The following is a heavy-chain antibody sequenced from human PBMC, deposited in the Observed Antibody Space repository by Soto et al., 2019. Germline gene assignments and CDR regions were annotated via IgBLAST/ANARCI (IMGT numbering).Heavy chain of an antibody. CDR3: ARALTDIVVVPAASYYYYGMDV. CDR1: GGTFSSYA. V-gene: IGHV1-69*06. D-gene: IGHD2-2*01. CDR2: IIPIFGTA. J-gene: IGHJ6*02. Sequence: QVQLVQSGAEVKKPGSSVKVSCKASGGTFSSYAISWVRQAPGQGLEWMGGIIPIFGTANYAQKFQGRVTITADKSTSTAYRELSSLRSEDTDVYYCARALTDIVVVPAASYYYYGMDVWGQGTTVTVSS.